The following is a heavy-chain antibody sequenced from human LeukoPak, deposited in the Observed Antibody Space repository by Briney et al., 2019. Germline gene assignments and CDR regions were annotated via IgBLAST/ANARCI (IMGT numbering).Heavy chain of an antibody. CDR2: ISAYNGNT. CDR1: GYTFTSYG. D-gene: IGHD5-12*01. Sequence: ASVKVSCKASGYTFTSYGISWVRQAPGQGLEWIGWISAYNGNTNYAQKLQGRVTMTTDTSTSTAYMELRSLRSDNTAVYYCASVTLSAYDGDYRGQGTLVTVSS. CDR3: ASVTLSAYDGDY. V-gene: IGHV1-18*01. J-gene: IGHJ4*02.